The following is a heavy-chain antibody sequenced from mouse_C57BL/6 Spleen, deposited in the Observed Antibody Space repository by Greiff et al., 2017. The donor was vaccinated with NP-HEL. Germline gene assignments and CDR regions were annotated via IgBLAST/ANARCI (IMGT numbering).Heavy chain of an antibody. V-gene: IGHV1-55*01. CDR3: AREDGYYAGGSLDY. CDR1: GYTFTSYW. CDR2: IYPGSGST. Sequence: QVQLQQPGAELMKPGASVKMSCKASGYTFTSYWITWVKQRPGQGLEWIGDIYPGSGSTNYNEKFKSKATLTVDTSSSTAYMQLSSLTSEDSAVYYCAREDGYYAGGSLDYWGQGTTLTVSS. D-gene: IGHD2-3*01. J-gene: IGHJ2*01.